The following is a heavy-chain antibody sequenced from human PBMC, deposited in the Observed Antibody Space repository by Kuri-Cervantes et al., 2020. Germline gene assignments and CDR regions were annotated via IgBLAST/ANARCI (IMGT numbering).Heavy chain of an antibody. CDR1: GFTFSSYA. CDR3: AKAIEMATISDYFDY. Sequence: GGSLRLSCAASGFTFSSYAMHWVRQAPGKGLEWVAVISYDGSNKYYADSVKGRFTISRDNSRHSLYLQMNSLRTEDTALYYCAKAIEMATISDYFDYWGQGTLVTVSS. V-gene: IGHV3-30-3*01. J-gene: IGHJ4*02. D-gene: IGHD5-24*01. CDR2: ISYDGSNK.